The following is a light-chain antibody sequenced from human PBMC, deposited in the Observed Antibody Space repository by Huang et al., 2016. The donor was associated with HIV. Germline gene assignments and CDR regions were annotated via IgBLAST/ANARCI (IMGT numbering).Light chain of an antibody. CDR3: QQYNNWPPHT. Sequence: EIVMTQSPATPSVSPGERAALSCRASQNIYTNLAWYQQKHGQAPRLLIYDASTRATGIPARCSGIGSGTEFTLMISSLQSEDFAIYYCQQYNNWPPHTFGQGTKLEIK. CDR1: QNIYTN. V-gene: IGKV3-15*01. CDR2: DAS. J-gene: IGKJ2*01.